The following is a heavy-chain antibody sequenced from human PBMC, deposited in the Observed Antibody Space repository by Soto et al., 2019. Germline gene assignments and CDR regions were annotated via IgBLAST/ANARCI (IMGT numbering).Heavy chain of an antibody. CDR1: GFTFDYYA. CDR2: ISWNSGSI. J-gene: IGHJ5*02. CDR3: AKDRSAAAGTNGFGGWFDP. V-gene: IGHV3-9*01. D-gene: IGHD6-13*01. Sequence: QPGGSLRLSCAASGFTFDYYAMHWVRRSPGKGLEWVSGISWNSGSIGYADSVKGRFTISRDNAKNSLYLQMNSLRAEDTALYYCAKDRSAAAGTNGFGGWFDPWGQGTLVTVSS.